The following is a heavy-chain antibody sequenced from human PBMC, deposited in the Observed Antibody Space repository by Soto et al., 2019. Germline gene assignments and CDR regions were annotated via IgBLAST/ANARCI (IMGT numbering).Heavy chain of an antibody. J-gene: IGHJ3*02. CDR2: INTDGGSS. V-gene: IGHV3-74*03. Sequence: EVQLVESGGDLVQPGGSLRLSCAASGFTFSGHWMHWVRQVPGKGLEWVSRINTDGGSSAYADSVKGRFTISRDNAKNTLYLQMNGLRAEDTAVYYCAREAGYCSRTSCYRRAFDNWGQGTTVTVSS. CDR1: GFTFSGHW. CDR3: AREAGYCSRTSCYRRAFDN. D-gene: IGHD2-2*01.